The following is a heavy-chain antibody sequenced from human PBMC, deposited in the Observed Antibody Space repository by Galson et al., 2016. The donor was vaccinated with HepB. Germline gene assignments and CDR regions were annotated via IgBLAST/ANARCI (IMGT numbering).Heavy chain of an antibody. CDR1: GFMFENAW. D-gene: IGHD3-3*01. V-gene: IGHV3-15*01. CDR2: IKSKSYGGTT. CDR3: ATSLLYGVVLNRGWLDP. Sequence: SLRLSCAASGFMFENAWMTWVRQAPGKGLEWVGRIKSKSYGGTTDYAAAVRGRFTISRDDSTRTVYLQMNSVRFEDTALYYCATSLLYGVVLNRGWLDPWGQGTLVTVSS. J-gene: IGHJ5*02.